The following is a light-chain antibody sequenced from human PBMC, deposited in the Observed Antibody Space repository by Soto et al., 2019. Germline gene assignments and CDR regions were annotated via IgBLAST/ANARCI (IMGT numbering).Light chain of an antibody. CDR1: RSNIGSNT. CDR3: ATWDDSLNGHVV. J-gene: IGLJ2*01. CDR2: SNN. V-gene: IGLV1-44*01. Sequence: QSVLSQPPSASGTPGQRVTISCSGSRSNIGSNTVNWYRQLPGTAPNLLMYSNNQRPSGVSDRFSGSKSGTSASLAVRGLQSEDEADYYCATWDDSLNGHVVFGGGTKVTVL.